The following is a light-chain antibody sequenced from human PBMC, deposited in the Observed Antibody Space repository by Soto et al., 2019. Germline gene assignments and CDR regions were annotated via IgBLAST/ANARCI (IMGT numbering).Light chain of an antibody. CDR2: AAS. CDR3: QQSYSPSLT. V-gene: IGKV1-39*01. CDR1: ESISSY. Sequence: DIQMTQSPSSLSASVGDRVTITCRASESISSYLNWYQQKPGKAPKFLIYAASNLQTGVPSRFSGSGSGTDFSLTISSLQPEDFATYYCQQSYSPSLTFGGGTKVEIX. J-gene: IGKJ4*01.